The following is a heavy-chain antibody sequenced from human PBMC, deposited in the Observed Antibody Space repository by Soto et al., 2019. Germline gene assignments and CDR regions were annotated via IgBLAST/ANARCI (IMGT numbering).Heavy chain of an antibody. D-gene: IGHD2-15*01. J-gene: IGHJ4*02. V-gene: IGHV3-7*05. Sequence: GGSLRLSCAASGFTFRSYWMGWVRQVPGKGLEWVANIKQDGSEKNYVDSVKGRFTISRDNAENALYLQMNSLRGEDTATYYCARLHTPFLYFDYWGQGALVTVSS. CDR2: IKQDGSEK. CDR1: GFTFRSYW. CDR3: ARLHTPFLYFDY.